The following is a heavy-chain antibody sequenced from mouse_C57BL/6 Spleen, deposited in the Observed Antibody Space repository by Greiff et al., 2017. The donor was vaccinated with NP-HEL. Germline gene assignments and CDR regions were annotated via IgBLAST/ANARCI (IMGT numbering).Heavy chain of an antibody. Sequence: EVQGVESGAELVRPGASVKLSCTASGFNIKDDYMHWVKQRPEQGLEWIGWIDPENGDTEYASKFQGKATITADTSSNTAYLQLSSLTSEDTAVYYCTFYYGNYVYWGQGTTLTVSS. J-gene: IGHJ2*01. CDR3: TFYYGNYVY. CDR1: GFNIKDDY. CDR2: IDPENGDT. V-gene: IGHV14-4*01. D-gene: IGHD2-1*01.